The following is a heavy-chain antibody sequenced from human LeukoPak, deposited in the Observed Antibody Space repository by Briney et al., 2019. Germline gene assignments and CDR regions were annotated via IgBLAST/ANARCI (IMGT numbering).Heavy chain of an antibody. V-gene: IGHV1-18*04. CDR2: SSAYNGNT. J-gene: IGHJ6*03. CDR3: ARQERITIFGVDPGYMDV. CDR1: GYTFTGYY. D-gene: IGHD3-3*01. Sequence: GASVKVSCKASGYTFTGYYMHWVRQAPGQGLEWMGWSSAYNGNTNYAQKFQGRVTMTTDTSTSTAYMELRSLRSDDTAVYYCARQERITIFGVDPGYMDVWGKGTTVTVSS.